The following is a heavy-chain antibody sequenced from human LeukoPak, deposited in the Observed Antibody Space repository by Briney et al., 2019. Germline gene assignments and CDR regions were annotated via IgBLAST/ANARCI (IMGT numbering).Heavy chain of an antibody. CDR1: GFTFRSYG. CDR2: ISYDGSNE. Sequence: GRSLRLSCAASGFTFRSYGMHWVRQAPGKGLEWVAVISYDGSNEYYGDSVKGRFTISRDNSKNTLYLQMNSLRAEDTAVYYCARYCSSTTCYDYWGQGTLVTVSS. J-gene: IGHJ4*02. V-gene: IGHV3-30*03. D-gene: IGHD2-2*01. CDR3: ARYCSSTTCYDY.